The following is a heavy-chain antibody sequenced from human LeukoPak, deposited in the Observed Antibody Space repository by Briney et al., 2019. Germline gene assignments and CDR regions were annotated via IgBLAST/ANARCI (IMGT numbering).Heavy chain of an antibody. D-gene: IGHD6-19*01. CDR2: INHSGST. J-gene: IGHJ4*02. CDR1: GGSFSGYY. CDR3: ARGGMYSSYSY. Sequence: SETLSLTCAAYGGSFSGYYWSWIRQPPGKGLEWIGEINHSGSTNYNPSLKSRVTISVDTSKNQFSLKLSSVTAADTAVYYCARGGMYSSYSYWGQGTLVTVSS. V-gene: IGHV4-34*01.